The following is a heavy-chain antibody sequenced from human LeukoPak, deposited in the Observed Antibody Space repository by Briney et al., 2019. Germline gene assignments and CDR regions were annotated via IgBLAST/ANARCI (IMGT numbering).Heavy chain of an antibody. D-gene: IGHD3-22*01. CDR2: IWYDGSNK. CDR1: GFTFSSYG. Sequence: GGSLRLSCAASGFTFSSYGMHWVRQAPGKGLEWVAVIWYDGSNKYYADSVKGRFTISRDNSKNTLCLQMNSLRAEDTAVYYCAREDSGYYWRDNWFDPWGQGTLVTVSS. V-gene: IGHV3-33*01. J-gene: IGHJ5*02. CDR3: AREDSGYYWRDNWFDP.